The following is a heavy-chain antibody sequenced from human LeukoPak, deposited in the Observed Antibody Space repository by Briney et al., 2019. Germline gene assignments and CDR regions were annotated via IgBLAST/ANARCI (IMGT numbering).Heavy chain of an antibody. V-gene: IGHV3-30-3*01. Sequence: GGSLRLSCAASGFTFSSYAMHWVRQAPGKGLEWVAVISYDGSNKYYADSVKGRFTISRDNSKNTLYLQMNSLRAEDTAVYYCAKALLSIAARHFDCWGQGTLVAVSS. CDR1: GFTFSSYA. CDR2: ISYDGSNK. CDR3: AKALLSIAARHFDC. D-gene: IGHD6-6*01. J-gene: IGHJ4*02.